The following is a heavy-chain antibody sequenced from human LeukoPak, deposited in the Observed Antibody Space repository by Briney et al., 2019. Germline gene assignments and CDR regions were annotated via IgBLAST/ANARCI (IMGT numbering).Heavy chain of an antibody. D-gene: IGHD6-19*01. Sequence: GGSLRLSCAASGFTFSSSWMHWVRQAPGKGLVWVSRINGDGSSTSFADSVKGRFTISRDNSKNTLYLQMNSLRAEDTAVYYCARELVGAVAALDYWGQGTLVTVSS. J-gene: IGHJ4*02. CDR1: GFTFSSSW. V-gene: IGHV3-74*01. CDR2: INGDGSST. CDR3: ARELVGAVAALDY.